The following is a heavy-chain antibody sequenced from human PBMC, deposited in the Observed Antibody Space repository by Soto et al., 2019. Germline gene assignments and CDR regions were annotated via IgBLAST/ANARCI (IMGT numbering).Heavy chain of an antibody. J-gene: IGHJ4*02. CDR1: GGSLRNSV. CDR2: VIPILGTA. V-gene: IGHV1-69*01. CDR3: ARLGHPGH. D-gene: IGHD3-10*01. Sequence: QVQLVQSGAEVKKPGSSVKVSCTASGGSLRNSVISWVRQAPAQRLEWMGGVIPILGTANYAQKFQGRVTRTADEATSTAYMDVSSLSPDDTAVYYCARLGHPGHWGPGTLVSVSS.